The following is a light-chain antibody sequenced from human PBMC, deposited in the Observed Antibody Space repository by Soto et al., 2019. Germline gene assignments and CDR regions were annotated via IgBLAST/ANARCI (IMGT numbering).Light chain of an antibody. CDR3: QQYNDWPPYT. V-gene: IGKV3-15*01. J-gene: IGKJ2*01. CDR1: QSVSNN. CDR2: GAS. Sequence: EIVMTQSPATLSVSPGERATLSCRASQSVSNNLAWYQQKPGQAPRLLIYGASTRASGIPARFSGSGSGTEFTLTISSLQSEDFAVYYCQQYNDWPPYTFGQGTKLEFK.